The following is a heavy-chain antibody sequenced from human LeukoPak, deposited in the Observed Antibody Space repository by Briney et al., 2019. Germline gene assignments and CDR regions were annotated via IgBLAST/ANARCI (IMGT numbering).Heavy chain of an antibody. V-gene: IGHV4-34*01. J-gene: IGHJ6*02. D-gene: IGHD3-3*01. CDR2: INHSEST. CDR1: GGSFSGYY. Sequence: SETLSLTCAVYGGSFSGYYWSWIRQPPGKGLEWIGEINHSESTNYNPSLKSRVTISVDTSKNQFSLKLSSVTAADTAVYYCARSPLLRFLRYGMDVWGQGTTVTVSS. CDR3: ARSPLLRFLRYGMDV.